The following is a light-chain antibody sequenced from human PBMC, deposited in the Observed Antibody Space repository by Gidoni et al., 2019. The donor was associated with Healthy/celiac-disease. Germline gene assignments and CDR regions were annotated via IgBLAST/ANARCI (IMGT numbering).Light chain of an antibody. CDR3: QQYYSTPYT. CDR1: QSVLYSSNNKNY. CDR2: WAS. Sequence: DIVMTQSPDSLAVSLGERATINCKPSQSVLYSSNNKNYLAWYQQKPGQPPKLLIYWASTRESGVPDRFSGSGSGTDFTLTISSLLAEDVAVYYCQQYYSTPYTFGQGTKLEIK. J-gene: IGKJ2*01. V-gene: IGKV4-1*01.